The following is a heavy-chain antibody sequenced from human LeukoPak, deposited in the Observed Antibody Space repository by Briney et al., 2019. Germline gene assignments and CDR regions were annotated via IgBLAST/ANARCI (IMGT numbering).Heavy chain of an antibody. Sequence: GGSLRLSCAASGFTFSSYAMHWVRQAPGKGLEWVAVISNDGSKKQYADSVKGRFTISRDNSKNTLYLQMNSLRPEDTDVYYCARDLAYCGGECYSGDAFDIWGPGTMVIVSS. V-gene: IGHV3-30*04. CDR3: ARDLAYCGGECYSGDAFDI. D-gene: IGHD2-21*01. CDR1: GFTFSSYA. CDR2: ISNDGSKK. J-gene: IGHJ3*02.